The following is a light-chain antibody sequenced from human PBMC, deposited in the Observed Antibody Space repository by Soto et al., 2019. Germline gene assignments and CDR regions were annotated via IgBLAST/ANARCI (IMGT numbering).Light chain of an antibody. Sequence: QSALTQPASVSGSPGESITISCTGTRSDVGSYNSIAWYQQHPGKAPRVMIFEVTKRPSGISNRFSGSKSGSTASLTISGLQAEDEADYFCFSYAGDSTWVFGGGTEVTVL. CDR3: FSYAGDSTWV. CDR1: RSDVGSYNS. V-gene: IGLV2-23*02. CDR2: EVT. J-gene: IGLJ3*02.